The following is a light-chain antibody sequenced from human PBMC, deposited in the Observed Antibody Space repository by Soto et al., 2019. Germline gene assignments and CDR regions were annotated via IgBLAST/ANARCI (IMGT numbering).Light chain of an antibody. CDR2: DAS. CDR3: QQYNSYPWT. Sequence: DIQMTQSPSTLSASVGDRVTITCRASQSISNWLAWYQQKPGKAPKLLIYDASSLESGVPSRFSGSGSGTEFTLTISSLQPDDIATYYCQQYNSYPWTFGQGTKVELK. J-gene: IGKJ1*01. CDR1: QSISNW. V-gene: IGKV1-5*01.